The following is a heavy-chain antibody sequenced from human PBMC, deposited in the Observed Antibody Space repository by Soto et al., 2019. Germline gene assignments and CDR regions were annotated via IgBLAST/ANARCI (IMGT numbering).Heavy chain of an antibody. CDR3: EEDLAITVPAPMGY. Sequence: QVQLVQSGAEVKKPGSSVRVSCKASGGTFSTYTISWVRQAPGQGLEWMGRIIPIVDRANYAQKFQGRVTITAEKSTNTAYMELSSLRSDDTAVYYCEEDLAITVPAPMGYWGQGTLVTVSS. J-gene: IGHJ4*02. CDR2: IIPIVDRA. V-gene: IGHV1-69*08. D-gene: IGHD2-2*01. CDR1: GGTFSTYT.